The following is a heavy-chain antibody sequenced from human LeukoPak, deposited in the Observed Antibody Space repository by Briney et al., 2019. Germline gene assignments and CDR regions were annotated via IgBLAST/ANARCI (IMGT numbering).Heavy chain of an antibody. V-gene: IGHV3-7*01. CDR3: ARDSGTGWNY. D-gene: IGHD3/OR15-3a*01. CDR1: GFTFSSYW. CDR2: IKQDGSDK. Sequence: GRSLRLSCAASGFTFSSYWMSWVRQAPGKGLEWVASIKQDGSDKYYVDSVKGRFTISRDNAKNSLYLQMNRLRAEDTAVFYCARDSGTGWNYWGQGTLVTVSS. J-gene: IGHJ4*02.